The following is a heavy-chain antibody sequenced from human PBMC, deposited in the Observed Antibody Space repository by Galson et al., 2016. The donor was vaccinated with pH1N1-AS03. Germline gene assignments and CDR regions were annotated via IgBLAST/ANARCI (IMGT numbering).Heavy chain of an antibody. CDR2: ISFNGDRT. J-gene: IGHJ4*02. V-gene: IGHV3-23*01. CDR1: GFTFINFA. Sequence: SLRLSCAASGFTFINFAMSWVRQAPGKGLQWVSSISFNGDRTYYADSVKGRFTISRDNAKNSLYLQMSSLRDDDTAVYYCARDSGYGGTFDNWGQGALVTVSS. CDR3: ARDSGYGGTFDN. D-gene: IGHD5-12*01.